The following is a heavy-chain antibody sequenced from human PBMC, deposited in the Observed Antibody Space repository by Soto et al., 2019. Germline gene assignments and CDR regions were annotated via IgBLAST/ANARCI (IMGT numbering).Heavy chain of an antibody. V-gene: IGHV1-69*13. CDR3: ATHSADGYCSSTSCYGSWFDP. CDR2: IIPIFGTA. CDR1: GGTFSSYA. D-gene: IGHD2-2*01. J-gene: IGHJ5*02. Sequence: ASVKVSCKASGGTFSSYAISWVRQAPGQGLEWMGGIIPIFGTANYAQKFQGRVTITADESTSTAYMELSSLRSEDTAVYYCATHSADGYCSSTSCYGSWFDPWGQGTLVTVSS.